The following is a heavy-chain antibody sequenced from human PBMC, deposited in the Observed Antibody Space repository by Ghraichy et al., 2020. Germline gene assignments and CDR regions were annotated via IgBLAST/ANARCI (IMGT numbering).Heavy chain of an antibody. CDR1: GYTFTSYY. J-gene: IGHJ4*02. V-gene: IGHV1-46*01. Sequence: ASVKVSCKASGYTFTSYYMHWVRQAPGQGLEWMGIINPSGGSTSYAQKFQGRVTMTRDTSTSTVYMELSSLRSEDTAVYYCARDLSSIAVAGTRYFDYWGQGTLVTVSS. CDR2: INPSGGST. CDR3: ARDLSSIAVAGTRYFDY. D-gene: IGHD6-19*01.